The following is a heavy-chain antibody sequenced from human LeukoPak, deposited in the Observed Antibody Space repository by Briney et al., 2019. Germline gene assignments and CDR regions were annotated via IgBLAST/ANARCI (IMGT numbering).Heavy chain of an antibody. V-gene: IGHV3-33*06. J-gene: IGHJ4*02. CDR1: GFTYSHFG. CDR3: SKDAQRGFDYSNSLEY. CDR2: IWSDGTEK. D-gene: IGHD4-11*01. Sequence: PGGSLRLSCTASGFTYSHFGMHWVRQAPGKGLEWVAVIWSDGTEKYYGDAVKGRFTISRDNSRNTLYLQMNKLGDDDTAVYYCSKDAQRGFDYSNSLEYWGQGTLVIVSS.